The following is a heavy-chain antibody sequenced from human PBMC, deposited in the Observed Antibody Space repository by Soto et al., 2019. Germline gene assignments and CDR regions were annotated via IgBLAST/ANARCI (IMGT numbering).Heavy chain of an antibody. CDR1: GFTFSGFW. D-gene: IGHD3-10*01. Sequence: ARGSLRLSCAGAGFTFSGFWMSWVCQAPGKGLEWVATIKQDGSEKSYVDSVKGRFTISRDNAKNSLYLQMNSLRAEDTAVYYCARGYGSGFGHWGQGTQVTVSS. V-gene: IGHV3-7*01. CDR2: IKQDGSEK. J-gene: IGHJ4*02. CDR3: ARGYGSGFGH.